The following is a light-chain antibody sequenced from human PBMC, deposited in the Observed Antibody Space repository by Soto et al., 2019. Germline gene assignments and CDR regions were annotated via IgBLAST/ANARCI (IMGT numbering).Light chain of an antibody. CDR1: QSISSW. Sequence: DIQMTQSPSTLSASVGDRVTITCRAIQSISSWLAWYQQKPGKAHKLLIYKASSLESGVPSRFSGSGSGTEFTLTISSLQPDDFATYYCQQYNSYSRTFGQGTKGEIK. V-gene: IGKV1-5*03. CDR2: KAS. CDR3: QQYNSYSRT. J-gene: IGKJ1*01.